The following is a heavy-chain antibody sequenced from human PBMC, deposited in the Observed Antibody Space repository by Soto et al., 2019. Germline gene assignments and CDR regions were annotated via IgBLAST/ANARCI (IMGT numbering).Heavy chain of an antibody. Sequence: GGSLRLSCTTSGFTFSNYDMNWVRQAPGKGLEWVSYISSSGSTIYNADSVKGRFTTSRDNAKNSLYLQMNSLRAEDTAVYYCWGWEEHFYWGQGTLVTVSS. CDR2: ISSSGSTI. D-gene: IGHD1-26*01. CDR1: GFTFSNYD. V-gene: IGHV3-48*03. J-gene: IGHJ4*02. CDR3: WGWEEHFY.